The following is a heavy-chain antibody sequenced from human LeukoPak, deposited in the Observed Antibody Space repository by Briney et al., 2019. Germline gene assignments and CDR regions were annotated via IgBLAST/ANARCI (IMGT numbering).Heavy chain of an antibody. D-gene: IGHD1-26*01. CDR3: AKDFMGLSRFDS. CDR1: GFTFNKYA. V-gene: IGHV3-23*01. CDR2: ISGSGESI. Sequence: GGSLRLSCAASGFTFNKYAMSWVRQAPGKGLEWVSTISGSGESIYYEDSVKGRFTISRDNSKNTLSLRMDSLRAEDTAVYYCAKDFMGLSRFDSWGQGTLVTVSS. J-gene: IGHJ4*02.